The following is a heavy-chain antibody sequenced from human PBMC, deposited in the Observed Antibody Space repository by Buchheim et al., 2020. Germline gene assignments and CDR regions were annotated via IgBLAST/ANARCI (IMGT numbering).Heavy chain of an antibody. CDR1: GGSISSGDNF. J-gene: IGHJ5*02. V-gene: IGHV4-30-4*01. CDR3: ARGYCDSCVCHWGWFDP. CDR2: IHYTGST. Sequence: QVQLQESGPGLLKASQTLSLTCTVSGGSISSGDNFWSWIRQPPGKGLEWIGYIHYTGSTYYSPSLKSRLTISIDTSKNQFSLNLSSVTAADTAVYYCARGYCDSCVCHWGWFDPWGQGTL. D-gene: IGHD2-21*01.